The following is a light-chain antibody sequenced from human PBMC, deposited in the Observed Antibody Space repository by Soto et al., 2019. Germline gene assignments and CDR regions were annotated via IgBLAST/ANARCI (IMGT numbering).Light chain of an antibody. J-gene: IGLJ2*01. CDR2: EVS. CDR3: NSYTSSSTPYVV. Sequence: QSALTQPASVSGSPGQSITISCTGTSSDVGGYNYVSWYQQHPGKAPKLMIYEVSNRPSGVSNRFSGSKSGNTASLTISGLQAEDEDDYYCNSYTSSSTPYVVFGGGTKLTVL. CDR1: SSDVGGYNY. V-gene: IGLV2-14*01.